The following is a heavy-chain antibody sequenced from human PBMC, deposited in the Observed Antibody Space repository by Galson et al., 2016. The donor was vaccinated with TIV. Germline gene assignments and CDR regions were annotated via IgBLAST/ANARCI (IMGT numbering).Heavy chain of an antibody. J-gene: IGHJ6*03. CDR3: ARGGWSCDPGDYHSYYMDV. CDR2: IVPMFGIS. D-gene: IGHD1-26*01. Sequence: SAKVSCKASGGSFTSYAISWVRQAPGQGLEWMGAIVPMFGISTYAQKFQGRVTITADESTSPASMDLSSLRSQDTAVSYCARGGWSCDPGDYHSYYMDVWGKGTTVTVSS. CDR1: GGSFTSYA. V-gene: IGHV1-69*13.